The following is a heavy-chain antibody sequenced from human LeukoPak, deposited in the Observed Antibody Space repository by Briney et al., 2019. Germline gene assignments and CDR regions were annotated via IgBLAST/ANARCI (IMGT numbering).Heavy chain of an antibody. D-gene: IGHD3-3*01. CDR2: IYTSGST. Sequence: PSETLSLTCTVSGGSISSSSYYWGWIRQPPGKGLEWIGRIYTSGSTNYNPSLKSRVTMSVDTSKNQFSLKLSSVTAADTAVYYCARGEWFQPGFFDYWGQGTLVTVSS. CDR3: ARGEWFQPGFFDY. J-gene: IGHJ4*02. V-gene: IGHV4-61*05. CDR1: GGSISSSSYY.